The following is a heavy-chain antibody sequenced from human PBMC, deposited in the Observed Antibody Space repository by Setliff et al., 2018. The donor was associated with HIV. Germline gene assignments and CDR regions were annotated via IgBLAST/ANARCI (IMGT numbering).Heavy chain of an antibody. Sequence: LSLTCAVSNYSISSDYYWGWIRQPPGKGLEWVSYISSSGSTIYYADSVKGRFTISRDNAKKSLYLQMNSLRAEDTAVYYCAPRFDPWGQGTLVTVSS. CDR2: ISSSGSTI. V-gene: IGHV3-11*04. J-gene: IGHJ5*02. CDR1: NYSISSDYY. CDR3: APRFDP.